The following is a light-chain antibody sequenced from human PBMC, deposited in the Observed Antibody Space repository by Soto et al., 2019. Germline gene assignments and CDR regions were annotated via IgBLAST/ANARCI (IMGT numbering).Light chain of an antibody. Sequence: QSALTQPRSGSGSPGQSVTISCTGTTSDVVGYNSVSWYQQQPGKAPKLIIYDVSKRPSGVPDRFSGSKSGNTASLTISGLPAEDEDEDFCCSYAGSYTFVVFGGGTKLTVL. CDR2: DVS. V-gene: IGLV2-11*01. CDR3: CSYAGSYTFVV. CDR1: TSDVVGYNS. J-gene: IGLJ2*01.